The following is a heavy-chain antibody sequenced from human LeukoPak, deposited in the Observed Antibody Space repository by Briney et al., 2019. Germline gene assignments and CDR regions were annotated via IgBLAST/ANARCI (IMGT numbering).Heavy chain of an antibody. CDR1: GFTFSTYA. CDR3: ATSIRRITISS. V-gene: IGHV3-30*04. J-gene: IGHJ4*02. CDR2: ISYNGSHQ. D-gene: IGHD3-3*01. Sequence: GRSLRLSCAASGFTFSTYAMHWVRQAPGKGLEWLTVISYNGSHQYYSDSVRGRFTISRDNSRNSVFLQINRLRPEDTAVYYCATSIRRITISSWGQGTLVTVSS.